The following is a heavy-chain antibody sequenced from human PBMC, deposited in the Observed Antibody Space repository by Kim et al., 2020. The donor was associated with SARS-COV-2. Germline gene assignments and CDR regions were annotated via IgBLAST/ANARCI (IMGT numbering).Heavy chain of an antibody. V-gene: IGHV3-11*05. Sequence: GGSLRLSCAASGFTFSDYYMSWIRQAPGKGLEWVSYISSSSSYTRSADSVKGRITISRDNAMKSLYLQMNSLRAEDTAVYYCARVHYRSSWHGVLWGRGT. CDR3: ARVHYRSSWHGVL. CDR1: GFTFSDYY. CDR2: ISSSSSYT. D-gene: IGHD6-13*01. J-gene: IGHJ4*02.